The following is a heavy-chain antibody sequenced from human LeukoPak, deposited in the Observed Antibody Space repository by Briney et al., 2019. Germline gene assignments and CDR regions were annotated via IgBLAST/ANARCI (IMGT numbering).Heavy chain of an antibody. CDR1: GFTFHDYG. J-gene: IGHJ3*02. Sequence: GGSLRLSCAASGFTFHDYGMHWVRLAPGKGLEWVSGISYNSGRIGYADSVKGRFTVSRDNAKNTLYLQMNSLRAEDTAVYYCARVPKWELLDAFDIWGQGTMVTVSS. CDR3: ARVPKWELLDAFDI. D-gene: IGHD1-26*01. V-gene: IGHV3-9*01. CDR2: ISYNSGRI.